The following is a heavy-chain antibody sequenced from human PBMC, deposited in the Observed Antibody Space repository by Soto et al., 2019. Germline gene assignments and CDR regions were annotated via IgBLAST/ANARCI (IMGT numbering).Heavy chain of an antibody. CDR1: GFTFSSYS. V-gene: IGHV3-21*01. Sequence: GGSLRLSCAASGFTFSSYSMNWVRQAPGKGLEWVSSISSSSSYIYYADSVKGRFTISRDNAKNSLYLQMNSLRAEDTAVYYCARAGEYSSSWNQRYYYYGMDAWGQGTTVTVSS. J-gene: IGHJ6*02. D-gene: IGHD6-13*01. CDR2: ISSSSSYI. CDR3: ARAGEYSSSWNQRYYYYGMDA.